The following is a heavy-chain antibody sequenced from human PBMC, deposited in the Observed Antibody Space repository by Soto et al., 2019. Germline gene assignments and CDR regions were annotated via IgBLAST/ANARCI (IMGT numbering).Heavy chain of an antibody. CDR1: GFTFNNAW. J-gene: IGHJ4*02. CDR3: TTGSYFDY. CDR2: IKSKTDGGTT. Sequence: PGGSLRLSCAASGFTFNNAWMSWVRQAPGKGLEWVGRIKSKTDGGTTDYAAPVKGRFTFSRDDSKDTLFLLMNSLKTEDTAVYFCTTGSYFDYWGQGALVTVSS. V-gene: IGHV3-15*01.